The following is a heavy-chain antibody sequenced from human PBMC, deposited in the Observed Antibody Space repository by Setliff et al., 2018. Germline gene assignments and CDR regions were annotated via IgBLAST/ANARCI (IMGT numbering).Heavy chain of an antibody. Sequence: SVKVSCKASGGTFSNYGISWVRQAPGQGLEWMGGTIPMFGTRNYARKFQGRVTIITDESTSTAYMQLTSLGSEDTAVYYCVRDSPEMVAPPAAHCFDPWGQGTLVTVSS. V-gene: IGHV1-69*05. CDR2: TIPMFGTR. D-gene: IGHD2-15*01. J-gene: IGHJ5*02. CDR3: VRDSPEMVAPPAAHCFDP. CDR1: GGTFSNYG.